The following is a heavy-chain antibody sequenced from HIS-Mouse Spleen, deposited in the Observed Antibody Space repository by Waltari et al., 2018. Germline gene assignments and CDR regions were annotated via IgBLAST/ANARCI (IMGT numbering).Heavy chain of an antibody. CDR2: NDWDYDK. J-gene: IGHJ4*02. Sequence: QVTLRESGPALVTPTQTLTLTCPFSVISLSTRAMCVSWIRHPPGKFLEWLARNDWDYDKYYSTSLKTQLTISRDTSKNQVVLTMTNMDPLDTATYYCARIAEGYTSGWYAFDYWGQGTLVTVSS. V-gene: IGHV2-70*15. D-gene: IGHD6-19*01. CDR1: VISLSTRAMC. CDR3: ARIAEGYTSGWYAFDY.